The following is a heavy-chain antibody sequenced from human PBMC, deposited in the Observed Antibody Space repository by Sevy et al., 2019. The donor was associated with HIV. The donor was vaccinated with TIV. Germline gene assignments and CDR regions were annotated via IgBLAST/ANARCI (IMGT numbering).Heavy chain of an antibody. Sequence: GGSLRLSCTASGFTFSNYEMNWVRQAPGKGLEWVSYITLSGSSTYYADSLKGGFTIARDNAKNSLYLQMNSLRAEDTAVYYCARDRQGITVAGTAIDYWGQGTLVTVSS. CDR3: ARDRQGITVAGTAIDY. V-gene: IGHV3-48*03. J-gene: IGHJ4*02. CDR1: GFTFSNYE. CDR2: ITLSGSST. D-gene: IGHD6-19*01.